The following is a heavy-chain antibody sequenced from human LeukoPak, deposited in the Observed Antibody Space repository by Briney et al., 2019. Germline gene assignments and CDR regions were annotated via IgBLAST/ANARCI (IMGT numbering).Heavy chain of an antibody. Sequence: KPSETLSLTCTVSGGSISSSSYYWSWIRQPPGKGLEWIGEINHSGSTNYNPSLKSRVTISVDTSKNQFSLKLSSVTAADTAVYYCARGLSKWIQLWLRPSHSGAFDIWGQGTMVTVSS. J-gene: IGHJ3*02. CDR3: ARGLSKWIQLWLRPSHSGAFDI. D-gene: IGHD5-18*01. CDR2: INHSGST. CDR1: GGSISSSSYY. V-gene: IGHV4-39*07.